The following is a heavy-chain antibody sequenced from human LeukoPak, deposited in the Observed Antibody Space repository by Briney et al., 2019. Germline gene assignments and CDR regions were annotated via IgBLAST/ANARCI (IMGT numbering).Heavy chain of an antibody. CDR3: ARGSRDCSNGVCYAFDI. V-gene: IGHV3-21*01. Sequence: PGGSLRLSCAASGFTFSTNTMNWARQAPGKGLEWVSSISSSSTYIYHADSVKGRFTISRDNAKKSLYLQMNSLRDEDTAVYYCARGSRDCSNGVCYAFDIWGQGTVVTVSS. J-gene: IGHJ3*02. CDR2: ISSSSTYI. CDR1: GFTFSTNT. D-gene: IGHD2-8*01.